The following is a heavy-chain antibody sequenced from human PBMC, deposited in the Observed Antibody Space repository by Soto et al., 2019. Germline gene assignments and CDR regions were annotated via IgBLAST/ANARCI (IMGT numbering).Heavy chain of an antibody. Sequence: GGSLRLSCAASGFTVSSNYMSWVRQAPGKGLEWVSAISGSGAYIYYADSVKGRFTISRDNAKNSLYLQMNSLRAEDTAVYYCAFAGSGSYSNVPDAFDIWGQGTMVTVSS. CDR2: ISGSGAYI. CDR3: AFAGSGSYSNVPDAFDI. V-gene: IGHV3-21*01. D-gene: IGHD3-10*01. CDR1: GFTVSSNY. J-gene: IGHJ3*02.